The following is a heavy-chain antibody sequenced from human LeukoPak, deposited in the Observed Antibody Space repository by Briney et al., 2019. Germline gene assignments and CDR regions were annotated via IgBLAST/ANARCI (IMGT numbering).Heavy chain of an antibody. CDR2: INPGGGGT. D-gene: IGHD1-26*01. CDR3: ARDLRQIEWELPEYYYYYYGMDV. Sequence: ASVTVSCKASGYTFTSYYMHWVRQAPGQGLEGMGVINPGGGGTSYAQKFQGRVTMTRDTSTSTVYMELSSLRSEDTAVYYCARDLRQIEWELPEYYYYYYGMDVWGQGTTVTVSS. V-gene: IGHV1-46*01. CDR1: GYTFTSYY. J-gene: IGHJ6*02.